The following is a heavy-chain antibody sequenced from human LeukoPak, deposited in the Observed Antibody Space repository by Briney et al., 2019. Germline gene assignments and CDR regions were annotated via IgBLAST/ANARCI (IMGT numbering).Heavy chain of an antibody. Sequence: ASVKVSCKASGYTFTGYYMHWVRQAPGQGLEWMGWINPNSGGTNYAQKFQGRVTMTRDTPISTAYMELSRLRSDDTAVYYCARDRCGGGSCYSGYWGQGTLVTVSS. CDR1: GYTFTGYY. D-gene: IGHD2-15*01. CDR3: ARDRCGGGSCYSGY. CDR2: INPNSGGT. V-gene: IGHV1-2*02. J-gene: IGHJ4*02.